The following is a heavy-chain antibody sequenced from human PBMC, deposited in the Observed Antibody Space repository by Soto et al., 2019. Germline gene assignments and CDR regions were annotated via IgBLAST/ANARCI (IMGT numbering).Heavy chain of an antibody. J-gene: IGHJ4*02. CDR2: INHSGST. Sequence: SETLSLTCTVSGGSISSYYWSWIRQPPGKGLEWIGEINHSGSTNYNPSLKSRVTISVDTSKNQFSLKLSSVTAADTAVYYCARGGTVGATDLNDYWGQGTLVTVS. CDR1: GGSISSYY. CDR3: ARGGTVGATDLNDY. V-gene: IGHV4-34*01. D-gene: IGHD1-26*01.